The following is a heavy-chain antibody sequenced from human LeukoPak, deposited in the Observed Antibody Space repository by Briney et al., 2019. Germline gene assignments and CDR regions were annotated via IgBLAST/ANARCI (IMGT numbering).Heavy chain of an antibody. V-gene: IGHV3-74*01. D-gene: IGHD1-7*01. J-gene: IGHJ4*02. Sequence: GGSLRLSCAASGFTLSSYWMHWVRQAPGKGLVWVSRINTDGSSTSYADSVKGRFTISRDNAKNTLYLQMNRLRAEDTAVYYCVRLGWNYGDWGQGTLVTVSS. CDR1: GFTLSSYW. CDR3: VRLGWNYGD. CDR2: INTDGSST.